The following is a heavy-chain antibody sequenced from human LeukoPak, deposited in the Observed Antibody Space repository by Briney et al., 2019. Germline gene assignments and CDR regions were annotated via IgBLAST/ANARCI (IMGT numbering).Heavy chain of an antibody. CDR2: ISSSSSYI. J-gene: IGHJ4*02. CDR3: AKDGEYCSGGSCSFFDY. V-gene: IGHV3-21*01. D-gene: IGHD2-15*01. CDR1: GFTFSSYS. Sequence: GGSLRLSCAASGFTFSSYSMNWVRQAPGKGLEWVSSISSSSSYIYYADSVKGRFIISRDNARKSLYLQMNSLRAEDTAVYHCAKDGEYCSGGSCSFFDYWGQGTLVTVSS.